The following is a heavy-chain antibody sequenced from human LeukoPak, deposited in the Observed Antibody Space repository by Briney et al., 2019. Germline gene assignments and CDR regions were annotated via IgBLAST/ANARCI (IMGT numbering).Heavy chain of an antibody. CDR1: GFTFSSYE. CDR3: ARSYSSSWYDLYYFDS. V-gene: IGHV3-48*03. J-gene: IGHJ4*02. Sequence: GGSLRLSCAASGFTFSSYEMNWVRQAPGKGLEWVSYISSSGSTIYYADSVKGRFTLSRDNAKNSLYLQMNSLRAEDTAVYYCARSYSSSWYDLYYFDSWGQGTLVTVSS. D-gene: IGHD6-13*01. CDR2: ISSSGSTI.